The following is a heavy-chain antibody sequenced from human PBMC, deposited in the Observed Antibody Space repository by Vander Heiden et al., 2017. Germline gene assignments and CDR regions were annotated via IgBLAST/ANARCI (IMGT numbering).Heavy chain of an antibody. CDR1: GYTLSGYY. V-gene: IGHV1-2*02. J-gene: IGHJ5*02. Sequence: QVQLVQSGTEVKKPGASVKVTCKASGYTLSGYYIFWVRRTPGQGLEWMGWINPNTGGTKYAQNFQGRVTMTRDTSINTAYMELSRLTSDDTAVYYCANIGDHGRLDPWGQGTLVTVSS. CDR3: ANIGDHGRLDP. CDR2: INPNTGGT. D-gene: IGHD2-21*01.